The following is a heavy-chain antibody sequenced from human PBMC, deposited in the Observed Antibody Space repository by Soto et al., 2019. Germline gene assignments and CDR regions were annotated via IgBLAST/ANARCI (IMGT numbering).Heavy chain of an antibody. J-gene: IGHJ4*02. Sequence: PGGSLTLSCTASGFTFNTHWMHGVRQAPGKGLVWVSRIYFDGITTNYADSVKGRLTVSRDNAKNTVYLHVNTLRDEDTAVYYCARGGAMGVDYWGQGTLVSVSS. D-gene: IGHD1-26*01. CDR1: GFTFNTHW. CDR2: IYFDGITT. V-gene: IGHV3-74*01. CDR3: ARGGAMGVDY.